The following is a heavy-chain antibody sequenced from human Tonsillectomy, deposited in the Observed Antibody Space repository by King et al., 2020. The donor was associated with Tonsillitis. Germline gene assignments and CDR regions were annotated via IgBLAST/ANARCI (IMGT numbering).Heavy chain of an antibody. J-gene: IGHJ4*02. CDR2: ISSEGVTT. CDR1: GFTFSSYA. Sequence: VQLVESGGGLVQPGGSLRLSCAASGFTFSSYAMQWGRQAPGTGLEFVSRISSEGVTTYYADSVKGRFTISRDNSKNTLYLQMGSLRVEDMAVYYCARDGKAINDYWGQGTLVTVSS. CDR3: ARDGKAINDY. D-gene: IGHD5-18*01. V-gene: IGHV3-64*07.